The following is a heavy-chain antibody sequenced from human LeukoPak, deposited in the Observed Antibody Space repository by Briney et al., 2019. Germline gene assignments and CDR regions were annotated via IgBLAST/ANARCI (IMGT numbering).Heavy chain of an antibody. V-gene: IGHV4-34*01. J-gene: IGHJ5*02. CDR2: INHSGST. CDR1: GGSFSGYY. D-gene: IGHD2-2*01. CDR3: ARYTDSEGYCSSTSCQQGAAGNWFDP. Sequence: SETLSLTCAVYGGSFSGYYWSWIREPPGKGLEWIGEINHSGSTNYKPSLKSRVTISVDTSKNQFSLKLSSVTAADTAVYYCARYTDSEGYCSSTSCQQGAAGNWFDPWGQGTLVTVSS.